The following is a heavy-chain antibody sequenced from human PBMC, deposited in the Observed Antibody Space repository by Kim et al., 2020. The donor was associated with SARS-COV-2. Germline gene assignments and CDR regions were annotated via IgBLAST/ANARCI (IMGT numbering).Heavy chain of an antibody. V-gene: IGHV4-34*01. J-gene: IGHJ6*03. D-gene: IGHD3-3*01. CDR3: ARGRVGVIPSPILGLGPFWIYYYMDV. CDR1: GESFSDYS. Sequence: SETLSLTCVVFGESFSDYSWTWIRQSPGKGLEWIGEINQSGSTKYNPSLKSRVTISIDTSKNHFSLKVTSVTAADTAIYYCARGRVGVIPSPILGLGPFWIYYYMDVWGKGAAVTVS. CDR2: INQSGST.